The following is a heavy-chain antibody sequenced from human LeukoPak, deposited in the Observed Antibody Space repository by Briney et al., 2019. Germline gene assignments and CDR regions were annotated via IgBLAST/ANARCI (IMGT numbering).Heavy chain of an antibody. V-gene: IGHV4-59*01. J-gene: IGHJ4*02. CDR1: GGSISNYH. Sequence: SETLSLTCTVSGGSISNYHWSWIRQPPGKGLEWIGYIHYSGSTNYNPSLKSRVTISVDTSKNQFSLKLNSVTAADTAVYYCGRGDHYVSGSSPIGYWGQGTLVTVSS. CDR3: GRGDHYVSGSSPIGY. D-gene: IGHD3-10*01. CDR2: IHYSGST.